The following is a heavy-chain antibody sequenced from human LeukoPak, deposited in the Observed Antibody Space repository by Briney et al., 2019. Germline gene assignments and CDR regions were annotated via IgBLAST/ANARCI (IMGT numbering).Heavy chain of an antibody. CDR2: IQSKTDGGTT. V-gene: IGHV3-15*01. CDR1: GFTFSNTW. CDR3: ATLTVRGVINI. D-gene: IGHD3-10*01. Sequence: GGSLRLSCAASGFTFSNTWMNWVRQAPGKGLEWVGRIQSKTDGGTTEYAAPVKGRFTISRDDSKTTLYLQTNSLKTEDTAVYYCATLTVRGVINIWGQGTLVTVSS. J-gene: IGHJ4*02.